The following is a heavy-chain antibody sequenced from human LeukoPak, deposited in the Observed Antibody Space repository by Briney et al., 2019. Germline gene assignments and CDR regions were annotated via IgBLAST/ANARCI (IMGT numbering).Heavy chain of an antibody. CDR3: ARGDYDFWSGYRPYYYYGMDV. V-gene: IGHV1-8*01. D-gene: IGHD3-3*01. CDR2: MNPNSGNT. J-gene: IGHJ6*02. CDR1: GYTFTSYD. Sequence: GASVKVSCKASGYTFTSYDINWVRQATGQGLEWMGWMNPNSGNTGYAQKFQGRVTMTRNTSISTAYMELSSLRSEDTAVYYCARGDYDFWSGYRPYYYYGMDVWGQGTTVTVSS.